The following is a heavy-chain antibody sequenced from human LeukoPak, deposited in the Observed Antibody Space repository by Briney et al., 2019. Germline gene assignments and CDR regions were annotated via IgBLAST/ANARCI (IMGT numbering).Heavy chain of an antibody. Sequence: SETLSLTCTVSGGSISSYYWCWIRQPPGKGLEWIGYIYYSGSTNYNPSLKSRVTISVDTSKNQFSLKLSSVTAADTAVYYCARDGAAAGNWFDPWGQGTLVTVSS. CDR2: IYYSGST. V-gene: IGHV4-59*01. CDR1: GGSISSYY. J-gene: IGHJ5*02. CDR3: ARDGAAAGNWFDP. D-gene: IGHD6-13*01.